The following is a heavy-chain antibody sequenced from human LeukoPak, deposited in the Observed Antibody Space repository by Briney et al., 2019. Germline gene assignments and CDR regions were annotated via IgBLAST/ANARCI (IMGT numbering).Heavy chain of an antibody. CDR1: GYTFTGYY. V-gene: IGHV1-2*02. CDR2: INPNSGGT. CDR3: ARGRSIAMVRGVIFEPYYFDY. D-gene: IGHD3-10*01. Sequence: ASVKVSCKASGYTFTGYYMHWVRQAPGQGLEWMGWINPNSGGTSYAQKFQGRVTMTRDTSISTAYMELSRLRSDDTAVYYCARGRSIAMVRGVIFEPYYFDYWGQGTLVTVSS. J-gene: IGHJ4*02.